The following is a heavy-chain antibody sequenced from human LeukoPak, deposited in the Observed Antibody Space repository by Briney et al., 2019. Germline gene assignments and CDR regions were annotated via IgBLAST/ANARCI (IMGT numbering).Heavy chain of an antibody. Sequence: PSETLSLTCTVSGGSISSSIYYWGWIRQPPGKGLEWIGSIFYSGSTNYNSSLKSRVTISVDTSKNQFSLKLSSVTAADTAVYYCARRTPGTKYYAYWGQGTLVTVSS. D-gene: IGHD1-1*01. J-gene: IGHJ4*02. CDR3: ARRTPGTKYYAY. V-gene: IGHV4-39*07. CDR2: IFYSGST. CDR1: GGSISSSIYY.